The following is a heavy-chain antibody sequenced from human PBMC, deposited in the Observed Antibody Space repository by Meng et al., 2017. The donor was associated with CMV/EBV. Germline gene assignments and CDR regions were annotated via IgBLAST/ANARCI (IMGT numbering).Heavy chain of an antibody. V-gene: IGHV1-69*05. Sequence: SVKVSCKASGGTFSSYAISWVRQAPGQGLEWMGGIIPIFGTANYAQKFQGRVTITTDESTSTAYMELSSLRSEDTAVYYCARGNTINSGSYFYYFDYWGQGTLVTVSS. D-gene: IGHD1-26*01. CDR2: IIPIFGTA. CDR3: ARGNTINSGSYFYYFDY. J-gene: IGHJ4*02. CDR1: GGTFSSYA.